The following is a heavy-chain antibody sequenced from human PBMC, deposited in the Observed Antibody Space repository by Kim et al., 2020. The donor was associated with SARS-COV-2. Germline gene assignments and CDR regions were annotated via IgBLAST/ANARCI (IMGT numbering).Heavy chain of an antibody. CDR2: IRSKANNYAT. J-gene: IGHJ2*01. D-gene: IGHD2-21*02. V-gene: IGHV3-73*01. CDR3: TASIVVVTTTDWYFDL. Sequence: GGSLRLSCAASGFSFSGSAIHWVRQASGKGLEWVGRIRSKANNYATAYAASVKGRFTISRDDSKNTAYLQMNSLKIEDTAVYYCTASIVVVTTTDWYFDLWGPPTLVTVSS. CDR1: GFSFSGSA.